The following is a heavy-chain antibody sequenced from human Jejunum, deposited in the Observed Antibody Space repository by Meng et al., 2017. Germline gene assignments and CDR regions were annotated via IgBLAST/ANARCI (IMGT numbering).Heavy chain of an antibody. CDR1: GDTVSSNSAA. CDR3: ARGEYYDSSGYYAFDI. J-gene: IGHJ3*02. CDR2: TYYRSKWYN. D-gene: IGHD3-22*01. V-gene: IGHV6-1*01. Sequence: SQTLSLTCAISGDTVSSNSAAWNWIRQSPSRGLEWLGRTYYRSKWYNDYVVSVKSRMTINPDTSKNQFSLQLNSVTPEDTAVYYCARGEYYDSSGYYAFDIWGQGTMVTVSS.